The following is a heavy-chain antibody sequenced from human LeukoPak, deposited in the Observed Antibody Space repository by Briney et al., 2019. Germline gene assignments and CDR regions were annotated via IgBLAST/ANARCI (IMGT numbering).Heavy chain of an antibody. CDR3: ATGNYYDSSGYHEADAFDI. Sequence: SETLSLTCTVSGGSISSGSYYWSWIRQPAGKGLEWIGRIYTSGSTNYNPSLKSRVTISVDTSKNQFSLKLSSVTAADTAVYYCATGNYYDSSGYHEADAFDIWGQGTVVTVSS. CDR1: GGSISSGSYY. D-gene: IGHD3-22*01. CDR2: IYTSGST. V-gene: IGHV4-61*02. J-gene: IGHJ3*02.